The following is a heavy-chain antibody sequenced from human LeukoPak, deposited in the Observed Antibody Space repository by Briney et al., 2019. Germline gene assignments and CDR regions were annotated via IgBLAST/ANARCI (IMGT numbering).Heavy chain of an antibody. Sequence: GGSLRLSCAASGFTFSSYSMNWVRQAPGKGLGWVSSISSSSSYIYYADSVKGRFTISRDNAKNSLYLQMNSLRAEDTAVYYCAREGYKVATQYYFDYWGQGTLVTVSS. J-gene: IGHJ4*02. V-gene: IGHV3-21*01. D-gene: IGHD5-12*01. CDR2: ISSSSSYI. CDR3: AREGYKVATQYYFDY. CDR1: GFTFSSYS.